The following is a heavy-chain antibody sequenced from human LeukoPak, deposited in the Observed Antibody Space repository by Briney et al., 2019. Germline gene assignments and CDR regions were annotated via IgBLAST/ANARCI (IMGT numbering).Heavy chain of an antibody. V-gene: IGHV4-59*01. Sequence: SETLSLTCTVSGGSISSYYWSWIRQPPGKGLEWIGYIYYSGSTNYNPSLKSRVTISVDTSKNQFSLKLSSVTAAGTAVYYCASGRWFGELLDYWGQGTLVTVSS. D-gene: IGHD3-10*01. CDR2: IYYSGST. CDR3: ASGRWFGELLDY. J-gene: IGHJ4*02. CDR1: GGSISSYY.